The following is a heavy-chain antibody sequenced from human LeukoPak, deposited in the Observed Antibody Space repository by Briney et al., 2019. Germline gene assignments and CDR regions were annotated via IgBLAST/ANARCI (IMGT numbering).Heavy chain of an antibody. CDR2: INPNSGGT. D-gene: IGHD4-17*01. V-gene: IGHV1-2*02. CDR3: ARTYGDYYYYYMDV. J-gene: IGHJ6*03. Sequence: GSVKVSCKASGYTFTGYYMNWVRQAPGKGLEWMGWINPNSGGTNYAQKCQGRVTMTRDTSISTAYMELSRLRSDDTAVYYCARTYGDYYYYYMDVWGKGTTVTVSS. CDR1: GYTFTGYY.